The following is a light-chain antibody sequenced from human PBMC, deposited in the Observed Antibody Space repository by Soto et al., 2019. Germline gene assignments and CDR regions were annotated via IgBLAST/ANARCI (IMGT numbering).Light chain of an antibody. CDR3: QQYSSLWT. J-gene: IGKJ5*01. CDR2: GAS. CDR1: QSVSNY. Sequence: EIVLTQSPATLSLSPGERATLCFRASQSVSNYLAWYQHKPGQAPRLLIYGASSRATGIPDRFSGSGSGPDFTLSISRLEPEDFAVYYCQQYSSLWTFGQGTRLEIK. V-gene: IGKV3-20*01.